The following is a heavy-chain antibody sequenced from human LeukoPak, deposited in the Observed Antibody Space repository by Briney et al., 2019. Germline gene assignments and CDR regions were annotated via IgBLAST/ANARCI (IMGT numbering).Heavy chain of an antibody. D-gene: IGHD3-3*01. CDR3: ARDSGGVTIFGVVDYFDY. CDR1: RFTFTNYG. Sequence: GRSLRLSSVVSRFTFTNYGMHCGPHAPRKGLGSVASIAYDGSNEYYAESVKGRFTISRDNSKNTLYMQLNSLRAEDTAVYYCARDSGGVTIFGVVDYFDYWGQGSLVTVSS. J-gene: IGHJ4*02. V-gene: IGHV3-30*01. CDR2: IAYDGSNE.